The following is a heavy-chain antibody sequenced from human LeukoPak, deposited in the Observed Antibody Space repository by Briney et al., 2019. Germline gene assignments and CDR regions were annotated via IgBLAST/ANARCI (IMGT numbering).Heavy chain of an antibody. Sequence: SETLSLTCTVSGGSISSYYWSWIRQPPGKGLEWIGYIYYSGSTNYNPSLKSRVTISVDTSKNQFSLKLSSVTAADTAVYYCARGWYSSGRFDYWGQGTLVTVSS. J-gene: IGHJ4*02. D-gene: IGHD6-19*01. V-gene: IGHV4-59*12. CDR3: ARGWYSSGRFDY. CDR2: IYYSGST. CDR1: GGSISSYY.